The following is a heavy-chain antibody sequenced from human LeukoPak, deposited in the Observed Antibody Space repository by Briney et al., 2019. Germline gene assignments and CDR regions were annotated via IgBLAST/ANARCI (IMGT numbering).Heavy chain of an antibody. Sequence: GGSLRLSCTGSGFPFNMFAMNWVRQAPGQGLEWVSGLSRGGETTNYADSVKGRFTASRDTSKNMVFLQMNDLRPEDTAVYYCAKEQRIRHCSEGVCMEGYYFDYWGQGSLVTVSS. CDR2: LSRGGETT. J-gene: IGHJ4*02. CDR3: AKEQRIRHCSEGVCMEGYYFDY. V-gene: IGHV3-23*01. CDR1: GFPFNMFA. D-gene: IGHD2-8*01.